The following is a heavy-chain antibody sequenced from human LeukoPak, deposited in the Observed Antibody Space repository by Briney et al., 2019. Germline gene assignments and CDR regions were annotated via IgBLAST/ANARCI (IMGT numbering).Heavy chain of an antibody. CDR3: ARSIAAAGLVPLDY. CDR1: GFTFSSYA. J-gene: IGHJ4*02. V-gene: IGHV3-23*01. D-gene: IGHD6-13*01. CDR2: ISGSGGST. Sequence: GGSLRLSCAASGFTFSSYAMSWVRQAPGKGLEWVSAISGSGGSTYYADSVKGQFTISRDNSKNTLYLQMNSLRSEDTAVYYCARSIAAAGLVPLDYWGQGTLVTVSS.